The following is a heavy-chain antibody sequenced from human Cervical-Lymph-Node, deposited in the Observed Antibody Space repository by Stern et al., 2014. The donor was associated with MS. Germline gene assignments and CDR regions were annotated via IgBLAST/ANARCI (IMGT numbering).Heavy chain of an antibody. CDR1: GGSISSGSYY. Sequence: QLQLQESGPGLVKPSQTLSLTCTVSGGSISSGSYYWSWIRQPAGKGLEWVGGIYTSGSTNYNPSLRSRVTILADTTKNQFSLNLSSVTAADTAVYYCARDRTQPPYSSGWYKGYWYFDLWGRGTLVTVSS. D-gene: IGHD6-19*01. CDR3: ARDRTQPPYSSGWYKGYWYFDL. CDR2: IYTSGST. V-gene: IGHV4-61*02. J-gene: IGHJ2*01.